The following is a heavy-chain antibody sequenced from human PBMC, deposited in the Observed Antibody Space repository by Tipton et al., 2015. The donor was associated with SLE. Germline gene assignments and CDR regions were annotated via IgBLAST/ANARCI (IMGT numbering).Heavy chain of an antibody. CDR1: GFTFSSYA. J-gene: IGHJ3*02. CDR2: ISYDGSNK. CDR3: ARDGTGLDAFDI. V-gene: IGHV3-30*04. D-gene: IGHD3/OR15-3a*01. Sequence: SLRLSCAASGFTFSSYAMYWVRQAPGKGLEWVAVISYDGSNKYYADSVKGRFTISRDNSKNTLYLQMNSLRAEDTAVYYCARDGTGLDAFDIWGQGTMVTVSS.